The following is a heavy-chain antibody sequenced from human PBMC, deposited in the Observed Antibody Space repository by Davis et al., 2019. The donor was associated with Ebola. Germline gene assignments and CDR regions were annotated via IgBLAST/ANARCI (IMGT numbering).Heavy chain of an antibody. J-gene: IGHJ5*02. CDR2: IVPMFGVA. V-gene: IGHV1-69*13. CDR1: DYTFTGYF. D-gene: IGHD2-8*02. Sequence: AASVKVSCKASDYTFTGYFMHWVRQAPGQGLEWMGRIVPMFGVANYAQKFQDRVTFTADESTTTAYMELSSLTSEDTAVYYCSRGRAGGTQSDHWGQGTLVTVSS. CDR3: SRGRAGGTQSDH.